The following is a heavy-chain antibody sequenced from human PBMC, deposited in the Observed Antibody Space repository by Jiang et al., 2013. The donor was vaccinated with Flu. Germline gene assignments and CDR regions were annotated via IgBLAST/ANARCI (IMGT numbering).Heavy chain of an antibody. CDR3: AKTEGIAVAGPDY. CDR1: GGTFSSYA. CDR2: IIPILGIA. V-gene: IGHV1-69*04. D-gene: IGHD6-19*01. Sequence: SGAEVKKPGSSVKVSCKASGGTFSSYAISWVRQAPGQGLEWMGRIIPILGIANYAQKFQGRVTITADKSTSTAYMELSSLRSEDTAVYYCAKTEGIAVAGPDYWGQGNPWSPSPQ. J-gene: IGHJ4*02.